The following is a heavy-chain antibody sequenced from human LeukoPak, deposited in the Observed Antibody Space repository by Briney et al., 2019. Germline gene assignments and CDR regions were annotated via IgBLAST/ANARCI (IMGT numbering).Heavy chain of an antibody. J-gene: IGHJ3*02. CDR2: INPNSGGT. D-gene: IGHD3-3*01. V-gene: IGHV1-2*02. Sequence: ASVKASCKVSGYTFTGYYMHGVRQAPGQGLEWMGWINPNSGGTNYAQKFQGRVTITADKSTSTAYMELSSLRSEDTAVYYCARRDYDFWSGYYISGFAFDIWGQGTMVTVSS. CDR1: GYTFTGYY. CDR3: ARRDYDFWSGYYISGFAFDI.